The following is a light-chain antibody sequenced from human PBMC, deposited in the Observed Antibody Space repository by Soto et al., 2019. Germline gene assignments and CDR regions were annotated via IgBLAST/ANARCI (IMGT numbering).Light chain of an antibody. CDR3: SSYTSSSTYV. V-gene: IGLV2-14*01. J-gene: IGLJ1*01. Sequence: QSVLTQPASVSGSPGQSITISCTGTSSDVGGYNYASWYQQHPGKAPKLMIYEVSNRPSGVSNRFSGSKSGHTASLTISGLQAEDEADYYCSSYTSSSTYVFGTGTKVTVL. CDR2: EVS. CDR1: SSDVGGYNY.